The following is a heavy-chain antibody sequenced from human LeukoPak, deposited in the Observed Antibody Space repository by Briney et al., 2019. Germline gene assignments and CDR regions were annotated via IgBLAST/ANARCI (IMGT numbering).Heavy chain of an antibody. J-gene: IGHJ5*02. V-gene: IGHV1-2*02. Sequence: ASVKVSCKASGYTFTGYYMHWVRQAPGQGLEWMGCINPNSGGTKYAQKFQGRVTMNRDTSISTAYMELSRLRSDDTAVYYCARGGVVVVAATPNWFDPWGQGTLVTVSS. CDR1: GYTFTGYY. CDR3: ARGGVVVVAATPNWFDP. D-gene: IGHD2-15*01. CDR2: INPNSGGT.